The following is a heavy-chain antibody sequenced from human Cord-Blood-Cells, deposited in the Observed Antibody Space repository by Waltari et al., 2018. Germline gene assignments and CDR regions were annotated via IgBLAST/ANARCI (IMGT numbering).Heavy chain of an antibody. J-gene: IGHJ4*02. Sequence: QVQLQESGPGLVTPSETLSLTCAVSGYPISSGYYWGWIRQPPGKGLEWIGSIYHSGSTYYNPSLKSRVTISVDTSKNQFSLKLSSVTAADTAVYYCARRTGEFDYWGQGTLVTVSS. V-gene: IGHV4-38-2*01. CDR3: ARRTGEFDY. CDR1: GYPISSGYY. D-gene: IGHD7-27*01. CDR2: IYHSGST.